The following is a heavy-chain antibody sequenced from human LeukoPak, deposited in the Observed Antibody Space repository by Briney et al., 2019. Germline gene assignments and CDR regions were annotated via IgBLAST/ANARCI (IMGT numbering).Heavy chain of an antibody. CDR2: INPSDGST. Sequence: ASVKVSCKASGYTFTSYYIHLVRQAPGQGFEWMAIINPSDGSTTNSQKFQGRVTMTRDTSISTAYMELSRLRSDDTAVDYCARDQEGYFGSGSYFPIFYYYYYMDVWGKGTTVTISS. CDR1: GYTFTSYY. J-gene: IGHJ6*03. D-gene: IGHD3-10*01. V-gene: IGHV1-46*01. CDR3: ARDQEGYFGSGSYFPIFYYYYYMDV.